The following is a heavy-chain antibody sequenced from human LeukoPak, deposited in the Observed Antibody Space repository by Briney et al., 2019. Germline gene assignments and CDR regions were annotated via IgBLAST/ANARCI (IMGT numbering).Heavy chain of an antibody. J-gene: IGHJ4*02. V-gene: IGHV3-30-3*01. D-gene: IGHD6-19*01. CDR2: ISYDGSNK. CDR3: ARGQWLADLDY. Sequence: GGSLRLSCAASGFTFSSYAMHWVRQAPGKGLEWVAVISYDGSNKYYADSVKGRFTISRDNSKNTLYLQMNSLRAEGTAVYYCARGQWLADLDYWGQGTLVTVSS. CDR1: GFTFSSYA.